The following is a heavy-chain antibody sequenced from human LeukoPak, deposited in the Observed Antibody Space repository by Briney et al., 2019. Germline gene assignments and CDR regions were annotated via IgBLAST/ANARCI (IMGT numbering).Heavy chain of an antibody. CDR2: INAGNGNT. CDR3: ARDGDVDTAMVTNWFDR. D-gene: IGHD5-18*01. CDR1: GYTFTSYA. V-gene: IGHV1-3*01. Sequence: ASVTVSCKASGYTFTSYAMHWVRQAPGQRLEWMGWINAGNGNTKYSQKFQGRVTITRDTSASTAYMELSRLRSEDTAVYYCARDGDVDTAMVTNWFDRWGQGTLVTVSS. J-gene: IGHJ5*02.